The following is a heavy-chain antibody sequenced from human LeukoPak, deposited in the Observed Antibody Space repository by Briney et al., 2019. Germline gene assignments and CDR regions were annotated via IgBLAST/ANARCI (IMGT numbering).Heavy chain of an antibody. CDR2: ISGSGGST. J-gene: IGHJ5*02. CDR3: AREVYGSGSYYNGGWFDP. CDR1: GFTFSSYA. Sequence: GGSLRLSCAASGFTFSSYAMSWVRQAPGKGLEWVSAISGSGGSTCYADSVKGRFTISRDNSKNTLYLQMNSLRAEDTAVYYCAREVYGSGSYYNGGWFDPWGQGTLVTVSS. D-gene: IGHD3-10*01. V-gene: IGHV3-23*01.